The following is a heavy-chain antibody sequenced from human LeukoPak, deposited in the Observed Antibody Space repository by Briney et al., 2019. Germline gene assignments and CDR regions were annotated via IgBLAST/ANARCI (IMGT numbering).Heavy chain of an antibody. J-gene: IGHJ4*02. V-gene: IGHV3-33*01. Sequence: PGRSLRLSCAASGFTFSSYGMHWVRQAPGKGLEWVAVIWYDGSNKYYADSVKGRFTISRDNSKNTLYLQMNSLRAEDTAVYYCARDALSGSYPWYYWSQGTLVTVSS. CDR1: GFTFSSYG. CDR3: ARDALSGSYPWYY. CDR2: IWYDGSNK. D-gene: IGHD1-26*01.